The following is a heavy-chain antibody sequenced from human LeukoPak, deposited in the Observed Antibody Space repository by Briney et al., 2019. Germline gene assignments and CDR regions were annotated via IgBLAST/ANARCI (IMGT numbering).Heavy chain of an antibody. J-gene: IGHJ4*02. CDR1: GFTFSSYA. CDR3: AKVSGPMAIDY. D-gene: IGHD3-10*01. CDR2: ISYDGSNN. Sequence: GGSLRLSCAASGFTFSSYAMHWVRQAPGKGLEWVAVISYDGSNNYYAVSVKGRFTISRDNSKNTLYLQMTSLRADDTAVYYCAKVSGPMAIDYWGQGTLVTVSS. V-gene: IGHV3-30*04.